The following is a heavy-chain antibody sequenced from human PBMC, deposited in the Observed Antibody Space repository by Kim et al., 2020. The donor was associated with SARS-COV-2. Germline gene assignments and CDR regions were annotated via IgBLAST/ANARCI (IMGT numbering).Heavy chain of an antibody. CDR3: ARDVGMVRGVIFRYYGMDV. V-gene: IGHV1-18*01. CDR2: ISAYNGNT. CDR1: GYTFTSYG. Sequence: ASVKVSCKASGYTFTSYGISWVRQAPGQGLEWMGWISAYNGNTNYAQKLQGRVTMTTDTSTSTAYMELRSLRSDDTAVYYCARDVGMVRGVIFRYYGMDVWGQGTTVTVFS. J-gene: IGHJ6*02. D-gene: IGHD3-10*01.